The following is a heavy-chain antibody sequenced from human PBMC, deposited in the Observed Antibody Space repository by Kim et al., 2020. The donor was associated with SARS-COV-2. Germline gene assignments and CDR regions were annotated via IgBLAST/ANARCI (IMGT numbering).Heavy chain of an antibody. D-gene: IGHD3-16*01. CDR1: GFTFSSYA. Sequence: GGSLRLSCAASGFTFSSYAMSWVRQAPGKGLEWVSAISGSGGSTYYADSVKGRFTISRDNSKNTLYLQMNSLRAEDTAVYYCAKGRRITTAQGVGMDVWGQGTTVTVSS. CDR3: AKGRRITTAQGVGMDV. J-gene: IGHJ6*02. CDR2: ISGSGGST. V-gene: IGHV3-23*01.